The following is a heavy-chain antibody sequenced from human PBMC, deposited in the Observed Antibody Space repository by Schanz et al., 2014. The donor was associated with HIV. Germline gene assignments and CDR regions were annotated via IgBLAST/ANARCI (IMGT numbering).Heavy chain of an antibody. Sequence: QVQLVQSGAAVKKPGASVKVSCKASGYTFTDYFVHWGRQAPGQGLEWMGWINPNEGDTKFAQKFRGRVTMTRDTSISTAYMELTRLRFDDTAVYYCARGDILTGLYPYYFDSWGQGTLVTVSS. CDR1: GYTFTDYF. D-gene: IGHD3-9*01. V-gene: IGHV1-2*02. CDR2: INPNEGDT. J-gene: IGHJ4*02. CDR3: ARGDILTGLYPYYFDS.